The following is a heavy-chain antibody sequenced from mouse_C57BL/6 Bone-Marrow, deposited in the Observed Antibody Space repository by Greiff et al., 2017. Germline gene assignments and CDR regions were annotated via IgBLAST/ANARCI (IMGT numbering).Heavy chain of an antibody. V-gene: IGHV1-82*01. CDR3: ARERTPPWFAY. CDR2: IYPGDGDT. J-gene: IGHJ3*01. CDR1: GYAFSSSW. Sequence: QVQLKESGPELVKPGASVKISCKASGYAFSSSWMNWVKQRPGKGLEWIGRIYPGDGDTNYNGKFKGKATLTADKSSSTAYMQLSSLTSEDSAVYFCARERTPPWFAYWGQGTLVTVSA.